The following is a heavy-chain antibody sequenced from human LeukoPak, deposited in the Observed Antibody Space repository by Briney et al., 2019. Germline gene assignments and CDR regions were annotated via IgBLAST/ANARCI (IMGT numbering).Heavy chain of an antibody. CDR3: ARAYCSGGSCYSGKRFDP. CDR1: GGTFSSYA. D-gene: IGHD2-15*01. J-gene: IGHJ5*02. CDR2: INPNSGGT. V-gene: IGHV1-2*02. Sequence: ASVKVSCKASGGTFSSYAISWVRQAPGQGLEWMGWINPNSGGTNYAQKFQGRVTMTRDTSISTAYMELSRLRSDDTAVYYCARAYCSGGSCYSGKRFDPWGRGTLVTVSS.